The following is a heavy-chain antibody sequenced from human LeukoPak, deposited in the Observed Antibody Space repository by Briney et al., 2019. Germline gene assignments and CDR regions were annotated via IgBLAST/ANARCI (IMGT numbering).Heavy chain of an antibody. CDR3: ATRPDGNDVPYFDY. CDR2: IYSGGSS. D-gene: IGHD5-12*01. V-gene: IGHV3-66*01. J-gene: IGHJ4*02. Sequence: GGSLRLSCAASGLTVGFKCMSWVRQAPGKGLEWVSIIYSGGSSYYADSVKGRFTVSRDTSRNTLYLQMNSLRAEDTAVYYCATRPDGNDVPYFDYWGQGTLVTVSS. CDR1: GLTVGFKC.